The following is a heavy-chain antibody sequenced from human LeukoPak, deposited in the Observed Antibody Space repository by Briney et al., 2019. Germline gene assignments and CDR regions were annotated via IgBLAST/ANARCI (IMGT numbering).Heavy chain of an antibody. CDR2: INPNSGGT. CDR3: ARGPMYSGSHHES. CDR1: GYTFTGYY. D-gene: IGHD1-26*01. V-gene: IGHV1-2*02. J-gene: IGHJ5*02. Sequence: ASVKVSCKASGYTFTGYYMHWVRQAPGQGLEWVGWINPNSGGTNYAQKFQGRVTMTRDTSISTAYMELSGLRSDDTAVYYCARGPMYSGSHHESWGQGTLVTVSS.